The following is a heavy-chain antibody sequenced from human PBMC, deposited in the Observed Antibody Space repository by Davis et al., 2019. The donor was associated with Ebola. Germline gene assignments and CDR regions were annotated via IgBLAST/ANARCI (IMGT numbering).Heavy chain of an antibody. Sequence: MPSETLSLTCAVSGGFVSSGGYSWSWIRQPPGKGLEWIGYYYYTGSTYYHPSLKSRVTISVDTSKNQFSLKLSSVTAADTAVYYCARRTRSAMSTIFHDAFDIWGQGTMVTVSS. CDR2: YYYTGST. CDR1: GGFVSSGGYS. V-gene: IGHV4-61*08. CDR3: ARRTRSAMSTIFHDAFDI. D-gene: IGHD5-24*01. J-gene: IGHJ3*02.